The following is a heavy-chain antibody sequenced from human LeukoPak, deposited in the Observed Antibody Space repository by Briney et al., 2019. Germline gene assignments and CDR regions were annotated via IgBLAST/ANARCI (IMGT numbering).Heavy chain of an antibody. CDR3: VPERSRGGVAATVWFDP. CDR2: IIPIFGTA. V-gene: IGHV1-69*13. CDR1: GGTFSSYA. J-gene: IGHJ5*02. Sequence: EASVKVSCKASGGTFSSYAISWVRQAPGQGLEWMGGIIPIFGTANYAQKFQGRVTITADESTSTAYMELSSLRSEDTAVYYCVPERSRGGVAATVWFDPWGQGTLVTVSS. D-gene: IGHD2-15*01.